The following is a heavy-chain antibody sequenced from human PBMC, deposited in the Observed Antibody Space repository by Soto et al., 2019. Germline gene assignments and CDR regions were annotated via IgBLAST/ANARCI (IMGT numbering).Heavy chain of an antibody. J-gene: IGHJ4*02. CDR3: AHSWSISGTYFDY. CDR2: IYYSGST. CDR1: GGSISSYY. D-gene: IGHD3-10*01. Sequence: PSETLSLTCTVSGGSISSYYWSWIRQPPGKGLEWIGYIYYSGSTNYNPSLKSRVTKDTSKNQVVLTMTNMDPVDTATYYCAHSWSISGTYFDYWAQGTLVTVSS. V-gene: IGHV4-59*01.